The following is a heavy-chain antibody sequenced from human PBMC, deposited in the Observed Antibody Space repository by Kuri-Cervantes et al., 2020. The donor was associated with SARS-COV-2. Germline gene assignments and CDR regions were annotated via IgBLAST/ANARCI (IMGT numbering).Heavy chain of an antibody. D-gene: IGHD3-22*01. CDR3: ARLGLYYDSSGYYYAPRNYGMDV. V-gene: IGHV4-59*08. CDR2: IYYSGST. CDR1: GGSISSYY. J-gene: IGHJ6*02. Sequence: GSLRLSCTVSGGSISSYYWSWIRQPPGKGLEWIGYIYYSGSTNYNPSLKSRVTISVDTSKNQFSLKLSSVTAADTAVYYCARLGLYYDSSGYYYAPRNYGMDVWGQGTTVTVSS.